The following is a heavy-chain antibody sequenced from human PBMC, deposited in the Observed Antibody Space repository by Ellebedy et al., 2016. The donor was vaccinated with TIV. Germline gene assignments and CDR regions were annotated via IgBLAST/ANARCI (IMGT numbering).Heavy chain of an antibody. Sequence: SQTLSLTCXVSSGLRGSHWWIWVRQSPGKGLEWIGEISQYGITRYRASLKSRLSISIDISKNEVSLKLVSVTAADTAVYYCARGGGHFVSPLLPLDFWGQGTVVIVSS. CDR1: SGLRGSHW. CDR2: ISQYGIT. V-gene: IGHV4-4*02. J-gene: IGHJ4*02. CDR3: ARGGGHFVSPLLPLDF. D-gene: IGHD3-16*01.